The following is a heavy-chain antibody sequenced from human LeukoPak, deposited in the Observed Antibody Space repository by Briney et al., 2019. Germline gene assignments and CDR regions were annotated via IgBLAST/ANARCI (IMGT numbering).Heavy chain of an antibody. CDR2: ISGSGGST. CDR1: GFTFSSYG. J-gene: IGHJ6*03. CDR3: AKEAVLLWFGETYYYMDV. V-gene: IGHV3-23*01. Sequence: PGGSLRLSCAASGFTFSSYGMSWARQAPGKAVEGVSGISGSGGSTYNADSVEGRFTISRDNSENTLYLQMNSLRAEDTAVYYCAKEAVLLWFGETYYYMDVWGKGTTVTISS. D-gene: IGHD3-10*01.